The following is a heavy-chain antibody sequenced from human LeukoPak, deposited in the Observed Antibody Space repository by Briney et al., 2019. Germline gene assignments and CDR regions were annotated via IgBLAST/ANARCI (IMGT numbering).Heavy chain of an antibody. Sequence: GGSLRLSCAASGFTFDDYDMHWVRQAPGKGLEWVSGISWNSGSIGYADSVKGRFTISRDNAKNSLYLQMNSPRAEDTAFFYCAKDISSRVRYFDSSAFDYWGQGILVSVSS. V-gene: IGHV3-9*01. CDR3: AKDISSRVRYFDSSAFDY. CDR1: GFTFDDYD. D-gene: IGHD3-22*01. J-gene: IGHJ4*02. CDR2: ISWNSGSI.